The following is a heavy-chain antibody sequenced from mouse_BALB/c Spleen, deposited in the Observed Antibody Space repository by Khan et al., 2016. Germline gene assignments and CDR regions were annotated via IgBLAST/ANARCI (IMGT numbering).Heavy chain of an antibody. D-gene: IGHD1-1*01. J-gene: IGHJ1*01. V-gene: IGHV9-2-1*01. Sequence: QIQLVQSGPELKKPGETVKISCRASGYTFTDFSMHWVKQTPGKGLRWMGWINTETGEPAYADDFRGRFAFSLETSASTAYWQINNLKNEDTATYFYAMNYYESSLFDVWGAGTTVTVSS. CDR3: AMNYYESSLFDV. CDR1: GYTFTDFS. CDR2: INTETGEP.